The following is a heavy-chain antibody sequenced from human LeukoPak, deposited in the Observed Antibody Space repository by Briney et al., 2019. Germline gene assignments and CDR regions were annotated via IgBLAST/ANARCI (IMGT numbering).Heavy chain of an antibody. CDR3: AKGGWYPDF. J-gene: IGHJ4*02. CDR2: ISSSSRTI. V-gene: IGHV3-48*01. Sequence: GGSLRLSCAASGFTFSSYNMNWVRQAPGKGLEWVSYISSSSRTIYYADSVKGRFTISRDNAKNSLYLQMNSLRAEDTAVYYCAKGGWYPDFWGQGSLVTVSS. D-gene: IGHD6-19*01. CDR1: GFTFSSYN.